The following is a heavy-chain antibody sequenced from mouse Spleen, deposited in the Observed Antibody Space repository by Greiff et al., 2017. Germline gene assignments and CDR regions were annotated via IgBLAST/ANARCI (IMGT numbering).Heavy chain of an antibody. CDR2: ISSGGSYT. Sequence: EVKLVESGGGLVKPGGSLKLSCAASGFTFSSYAMSWVRQTPEKRLEWVATISSGGSYTYYPDSVKGRFTISRDNAKNTLYLQMSSLRSEDTAMYYCARHRDGNYVDYAMDYWGQGTSVTVSS. CDR3: ARHRDGNYVDYAMDY. D-gene: IGHD2-1*01. V-gene: IGHV5-9-3*01. CDR1: GFTFSSYA. J-gene: IGHJ4*01.